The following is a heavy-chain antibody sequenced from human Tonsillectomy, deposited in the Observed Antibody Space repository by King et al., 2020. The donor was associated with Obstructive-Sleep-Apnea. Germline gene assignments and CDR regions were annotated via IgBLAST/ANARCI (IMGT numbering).Heavy chain of an antibody. J-gene: IGHJ4*02. V-gene: IGHV3-7*01. D-gene: IGHD6-13*01. CDR1: GFTFSSYW. CDR2: IKQDGSEK. CDR3: ATGIGLAY. Sequence: VQLVESGGGLVRPGGSLRLSCAASGFTFSSYWMTWVRQAPGKGLEWVATIKQDGSEKYYVDSMKGRFTISRDNAKNSLYLQMNSLRAEDTAVYYCATGIGLAYWGQGTLVTVSS.